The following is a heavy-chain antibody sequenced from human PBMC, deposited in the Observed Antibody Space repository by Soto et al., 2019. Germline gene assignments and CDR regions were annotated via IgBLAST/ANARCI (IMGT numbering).Heavy chain of an antibody. CDR3: AKGPWAYCGGDCYDYAEYFQH. J-gene: IGHJ1*01. CDR2: ISYDGSNK. D-gene: IGHD2-21*02. CDR1: GFTFSSYG. V-gene: IGHV3-30*18. Sequence: GGSLRLSCAASGFTFSSYGMHWVRQAPGKGLEWVAVISYDGSNKYYADSVRGRFTISRDNSKNTLYLQINSLRAEDTAVYYCAKGPWAYCGGDCYDYAEYFQHWGQGTLVTVSS.